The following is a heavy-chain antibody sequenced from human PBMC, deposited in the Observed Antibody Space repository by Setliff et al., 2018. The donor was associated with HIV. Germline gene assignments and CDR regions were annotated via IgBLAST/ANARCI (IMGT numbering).Heavy chain of an antibody. V-gene: IGHV4-31*03. J-gene: IGHJ4*02. Sequence: SETLSLTCTVSGVSISSGGYYWNWIRQHPGKGLEWIGYISSRGSTYYNPSLKSRITMSVDTSQNQVSLKLSSVTAADTAVYFCARLEKLDDISYFDYWGQGTLVTVP. CDR1: GVSISSGGYY. CDR2: ISSRGST. CDR3: ARLEKLDDISYFDY. D-gene: IGHD3-3*02.